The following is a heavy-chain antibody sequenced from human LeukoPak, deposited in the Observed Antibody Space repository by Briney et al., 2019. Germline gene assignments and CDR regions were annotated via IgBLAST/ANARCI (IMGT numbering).Heavy chain of an antibody. Sequence: GGSLRLSCAASGFTFSSYAMSWVRQAPGKGLEWVSAISGSGGSTYYADSVKGRFTISRDNSKNTLYVQMNSLRAEDTAVYYCAKPEYGDPNYYYYGLDVWGQGTTVTVSS. D-gene: IGHD4-17*01. CDR3: AKPEYGDPNYYYYGLDV. V-gene: IGHV3-23*01. CDR2: ISGSGGST. CDR1: GFTFSSYA. J-gene: IGHJ6*02.